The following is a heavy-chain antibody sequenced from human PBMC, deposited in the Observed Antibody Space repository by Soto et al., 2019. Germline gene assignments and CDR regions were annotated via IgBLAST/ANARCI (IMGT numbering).Heavy chain of an antibody. D-gene: IGHD2-15*01. CDR2: IKDKANSYNT. J-gene: IGHJ4*02. Sequence: GGSLRLSCAASGFNFRDQYMDWVRQAPGKGLEWLGRIKDKANSYNTEYAASVNGRFTISRDDSENSLYLQMNSLKTEDTAVYYCAREGVVAASDWGQGSLVTVSS. CDR3: AREGVVAASD. CDR1: GFNFRDQY. V-gene: IGHV3-72*01.